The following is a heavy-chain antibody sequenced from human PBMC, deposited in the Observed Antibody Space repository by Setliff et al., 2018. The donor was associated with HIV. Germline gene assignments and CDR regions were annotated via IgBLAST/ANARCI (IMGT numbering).Heavy chain of an antibody. J-gene: IGHJ6*03. CDR3: ARVVNPDSSDYYYYYMDV. V-gene: IGHV3-66*02. CDR2: LYSGYST. D-gene: IGHD4-4*01. Sequence: PGGSLRLSCAASGITIRSNYMSWVRQVPGKGLEWVSLLYSGYSTSYADSVKGRFTVARDNSRNTLLLHMDGLRAEDTAVYYCARVVNPDSSDYYYYYMDVWGKGTTVTVSS. CDR1: GITIRSNY.